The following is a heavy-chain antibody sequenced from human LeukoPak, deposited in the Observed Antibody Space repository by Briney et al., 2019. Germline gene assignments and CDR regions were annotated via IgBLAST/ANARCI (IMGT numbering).Heavy chain of an antibody. V-gene: IGHV7-4-1*02. D-gene: IGHD3-3*01. CDR3: ARDTRGSIYDFWSGYPSN. CDR1: GYTFTSYA. CDR2: INTNTGNP. J-gene: IGHJ4*02. Sequence: ASVKVSCKASGYTFTSYAMNWVRQAPGQGLEWMGWINTNTGNPTYAQGFTGRFVFSLDTSVSTAYLQISSLKAEDTAVYYCARDTRGSIYDFWSGYPSNWGQGTLVTVSS.